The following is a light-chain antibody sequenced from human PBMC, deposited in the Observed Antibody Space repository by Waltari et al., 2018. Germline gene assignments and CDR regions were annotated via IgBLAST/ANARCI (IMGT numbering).Light chain of an antibody. CDR2: GAS. Sequence: EIVMTQSPATLSVSPGERATLSCRASQSVSSNLAWYQQNPGQAPRLLISGASTRATDIPARFSGSCSGTEVRLTISSMQSEDFAVYYCQQYNNWQYTFGQGTKLEIK. V-gene: IGKV3-15*01. CDR1: QSVSSN. CDR3: QQYNNWQYT. J-gene: IGKJ2*01.